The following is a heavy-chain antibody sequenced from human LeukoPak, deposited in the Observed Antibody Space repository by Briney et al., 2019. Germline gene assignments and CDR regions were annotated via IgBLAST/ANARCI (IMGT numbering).Heavy chain of an antibody. Sequence: SETLSLTCTVSGGSISSGSYYWSWIRQPAGKGLEWIGRIYTSGSTNYNPSPKSRVTISVDTSKNQFSLKLSSVTAADTAVYYCARDNRYHDAFDIWGQGSMVTVSS. J-gene: IGHJ3*02. D-gene: IGHD1-14*01. CDR3: ARDNRYHDAFDI. V-gene: IGHV4-61*02. CDR1: GGSISSGSYY. CDR2: IYTSGST.